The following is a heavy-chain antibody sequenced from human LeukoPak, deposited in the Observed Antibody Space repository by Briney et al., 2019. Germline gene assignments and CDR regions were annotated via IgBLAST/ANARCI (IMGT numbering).Heavy chain of an antibody. J-gene: IGHJ6*03. D-gene: IGHD1-1*01. CDR1: GYTFTGYY. CDR2: ISAYNGNT. V-gene: IGHV1-18*04. Sequence: ASVKVSCKASGYTFTGYYMHWVRQAPGQGLEWMGWISAYNGNTNYAQKVQGRVTMTTDTATSTAYMELRSLRSDDSAVYYCARDGAERPHYMDVWGKGTTVTVSS. CDR3: ARDGAERPHYMDV.